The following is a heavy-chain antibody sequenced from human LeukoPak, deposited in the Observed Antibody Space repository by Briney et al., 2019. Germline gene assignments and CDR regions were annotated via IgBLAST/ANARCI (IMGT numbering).Heavy chain of an antibody. D-gene: IGHD3-22*01. CDR1: GYTFSDYY. V-gene: IGHV1-2*02. Sequence: GASVKVSCKASGYTFSDYYMHWVRQAPGQGLEWMGWINPNSGGTNYAQKFQGRVTMTRDMSISTAYIEVSRLTSDDTAVYYCARATIADSSTYYIDYWGLGTLVTVSS. J-gene: IGHJ4*02. CDR2: INPNSGGT. CDR3: ARATIADSSTYYIDY.